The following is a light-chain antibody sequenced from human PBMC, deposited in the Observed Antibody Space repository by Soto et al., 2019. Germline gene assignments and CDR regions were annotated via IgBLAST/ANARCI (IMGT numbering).Light chain of an antibody. CDR2: DAS. Sequence: EIVMTQSPATLSVSPGERAALSCRASQSVSSYLAWYQQKPGQAPRLLIYDASNRATGIPARFSGSGSGTDFTLTISSLEPEDCAVYYCQQRSNWPITFGQGTRLEIK. J-gene: IGKJ5*01. V-gene: IGKV3-11*01. CDR1: QSVSSY. CDR3: QQRSNWPIT.